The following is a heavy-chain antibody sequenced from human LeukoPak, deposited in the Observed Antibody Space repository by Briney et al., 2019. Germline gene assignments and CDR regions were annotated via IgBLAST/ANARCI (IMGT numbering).Heavy chain of an antibody. CDR3: ARYIVGGGFAMYYFDY. V-gene: IGHV4-39*07. CDR1: GGSVSSDY. Sequence: SETLSLTCSVSGGSVSSDYWVWIRQPPGKGLEWIATINYRWNTYHNLTLQSRVAISIDTSKNQFSLDLSSVTAADTAVYYCARYIVGGGFAMYYFDYWGQGTLVTVSS. J-gene: IGHJ4*02. D-gene: IGHD3-16*01. CDR2: INYRWNT.